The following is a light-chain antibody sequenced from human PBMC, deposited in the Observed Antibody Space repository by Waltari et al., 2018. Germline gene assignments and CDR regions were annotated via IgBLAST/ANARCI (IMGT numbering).Light chain of an antibody. Sequence: DIQMTQSPSTLSASVGDRVTISCRATESINSWLAWYQQKPGKAPKLLISRSFNLESGVPSRFSGIGSGTEFILTISSLQPDDLATYHCQQYKRPPWTFGQGTKV. CDR2: RSF. V-gene: IGKV1-5*03. CDR1: ESINSW. J-gene: IGKJ1*01. CDR3: QQYKRPPWT.